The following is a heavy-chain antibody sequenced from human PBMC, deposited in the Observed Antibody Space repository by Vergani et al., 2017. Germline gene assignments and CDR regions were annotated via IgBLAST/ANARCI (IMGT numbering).Heavy chain of an antibody. CDR2: IGVGSGNT. D-gene: IGHD3-3*01. J-gene: IGHJ4*02. CDR3: AAVRVSGYRTFDY. Sequence: QMQLVQSGPEVKKPGTSVKVSCKASGFNFTSSAMQWVRQARGQRLEWIGWIGVGSGNTNYAQKFQERVTITRDMSTSTAYMELSSLRSEDTAVYYCAAVRVSGYRTFDYWGQGTLVTVSS. CDR1: GFNFTSSA. V-gene: IGHV1-58*02.